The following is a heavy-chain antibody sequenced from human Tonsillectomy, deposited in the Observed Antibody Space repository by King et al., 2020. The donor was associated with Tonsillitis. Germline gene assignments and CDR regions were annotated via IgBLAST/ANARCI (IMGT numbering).Heavy chain of an antibody. CDR2: ISGDGSRT. Sequence: QLVQSGGGVVQPGGSLRLSCAASGFTFDDYAMHWVRQAPGKGLEWVSLISGDGSRTYFADSVKCRFTISRENSNNSLYLQMNSLRTEDTALYYCAKNMYSDSSEELDYWGQGTLVTVSS. J-gene: IGHJ4*02. CDR1: GFTFDDYA. D-gene: IGHD3-22*01. CDR3: AKNMYSDSSEELDY. V-gene: IGHV3-43*02.